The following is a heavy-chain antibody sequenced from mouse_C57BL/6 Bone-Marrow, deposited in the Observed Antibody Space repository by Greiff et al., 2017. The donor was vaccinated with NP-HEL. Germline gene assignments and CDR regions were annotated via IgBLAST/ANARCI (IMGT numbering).Heavy chain of an antibody. D-gene: IGHD1-1*01. CDR1: GYTFTSYW. J-gene: IGHJ2*01. CDR3: AREGYYGSSPHYFDY. V-gene: IGHV1-64*01. Sequence: QVQLKQPGAELVKPGASVKLSCKASGYTFTSYWMHWVKQRPGQGLEWIGMIHPNSGSTNYNEKFKSKATLTVDKSSSTAYMQLSSLTSEDSAVYYCAREGYYGSSPHYFDYWGQGTTLTVSS. CDR2: IHPNSGST.